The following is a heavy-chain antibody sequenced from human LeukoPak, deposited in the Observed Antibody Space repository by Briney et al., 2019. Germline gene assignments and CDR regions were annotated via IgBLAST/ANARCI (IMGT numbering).Heavy chain of an antibody. Sequence: SETPSLTCAVYGGSFSGYYWSWIRQPPGKGLEWIGEINHSGSTNYNPSLKSRVTISVDTSKNQFSLKLSSVTAADTAVYYCASNSGSYYFDYWGQGTLVTVSS. CDR2: INHSGST. D-gene: IGHD1-26*01. V-gene: IGHV4-34*01. CDR1: GGSFSGYY. CDR3: ASNSGSYYFDY. J-gene: IGHJ4*02.